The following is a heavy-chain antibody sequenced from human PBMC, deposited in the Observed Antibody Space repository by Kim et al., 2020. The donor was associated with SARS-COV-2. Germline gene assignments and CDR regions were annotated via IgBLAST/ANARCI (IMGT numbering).Heavy chain of an antibody. D-gene: IGHD1-26*01. CDR1: GFTFDDYA. J-gene: IGHJ4*01. CDR2: ISWNSGSI. V-gene: IGHV3-9*01. Sequence: SLRLSCAASGFTFDDYAMHWVRQAPGKGLEWVSGISWNSGSIGYADSVKGRFTISRDNAKNSLYLQMNSLRAEDTALYYCAKISSGSYYEYYFDYWG. CDR3: AKISSGSYYEYYFDY.